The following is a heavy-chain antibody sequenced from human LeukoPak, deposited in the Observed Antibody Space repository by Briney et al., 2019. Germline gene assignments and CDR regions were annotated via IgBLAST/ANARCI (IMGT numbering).Heavy chain of an antibody. J-gene: IGHJ4*02. D-gene: IGHD2-15*01. CDR3: ARENIGYCSGGSCDSGGFDY. CDR2: IYYSGST. Sequence: ASETLSLTCTISGGSISSSNYYWGWIRQSPGKGLEWIGSIYYSGSTYYNLSLKSRVTISIETSKNQFSLKLNSVTAADTAVYYCARENIGYCSGGSCDSGGFDYWGQGTLVTVSS. V-gene: IGHV4-39*07. CDR1: GGSISSSNYY.